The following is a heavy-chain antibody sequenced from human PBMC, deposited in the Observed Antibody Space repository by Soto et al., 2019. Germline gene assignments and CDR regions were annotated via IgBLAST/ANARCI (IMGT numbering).Heavy chain of an antibody. CDR2: MNEDGSEL. CDR1: GFSFSSAW. D-gene: IGHD4-17*01. V-gene: IGHV3-7*03. J-gene: IGHJ4*02. CDR3: ARDRAYGPFDY. Sequence: EVQLVESGGGLVQPGGSLRLSCAVSGFSFSSAWMTWVRQAPGKGLERVAVMNEDGSELYYVDSVKGRFTISRDNAKNAQFLQMNTLSAAVKAVYFVARDRAYGPFDYWGQGTLVTVSS.